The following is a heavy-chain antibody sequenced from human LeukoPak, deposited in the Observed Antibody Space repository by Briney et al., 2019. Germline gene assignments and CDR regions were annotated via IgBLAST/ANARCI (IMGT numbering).Heavy chain of an antibody. J-gene: IGHJ5*02. CDR2: INPNSGGT. D-gene: IGHD2-15*01. CDR3: ARERVVVVTNWFDP. V-gene: IGHV1-2*02. CDR1: GYTFTGYY. Sequence: GASVKVSCKASGYTFTGYYMHWVRQAPRQGLEWMGWINPNSGGTNYAQKFQGRVTLTRDTSISTAYMELSRLRSDDTAVYYCARERVVVVTNWFDPWGQGTLVTVSS.